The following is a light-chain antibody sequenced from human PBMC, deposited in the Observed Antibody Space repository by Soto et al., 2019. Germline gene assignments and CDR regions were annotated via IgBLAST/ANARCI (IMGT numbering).Light chain of an antibody. V-gene: IGKV4-1*01. Sequence: DIVLTQSPDSLAVALGERATINCRSSQNVLYSPNNKNYLAWYQQKPGQPPKLLFYWASTRESGVPDRFSGSGFGEDFTLTLDSLQAEGVAVYYCLQFYNMYTFGQGTKLEIK. J-gene: IGKJ2*01. CDR3: LQFYNMYT. CDR2: WAS. CDR1: QNVLYSPNNKNY.